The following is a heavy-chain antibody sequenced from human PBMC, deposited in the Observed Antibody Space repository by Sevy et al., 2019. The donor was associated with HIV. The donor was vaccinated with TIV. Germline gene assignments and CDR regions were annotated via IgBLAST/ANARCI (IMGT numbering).Heavy chain of an antibody. V-gene: IGHV3-15*01. CDR3: TGATVFGATWFDP. D-gene: IGHD3-3*01. J-gene: IGHJ5*02. Sequence: GGSLRLSCAASGYTFNNAWMSWVRQAPGKGLEWLDRIKSKTDGGSAEYASPVKGGFTISRDDSKSTLYLQMNRLRTEDTGVYYCTGATVFGATWFDPWGQGALVTVSS. CDR2: IKSKTDGGSA. CDR1: GYTFNNAW.